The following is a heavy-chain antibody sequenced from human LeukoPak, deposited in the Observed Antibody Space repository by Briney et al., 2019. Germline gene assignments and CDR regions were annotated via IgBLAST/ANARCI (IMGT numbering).Heavy chain of an antibody. D-gene: IGHD6-13*01. CDR2: FYHSGTT. V-gene: IGHV4-30-2*01. Sequence: SETLSLTCAVSGSSIGSGGYSWSWIRQPPGKGLEWIGYFYHSGTTYYNPSLKSRVTISVDGSTNQLSLKLTSVTAADTAVYYCARGGIASAYGSINYHHYGLDVWGQGTTVTVSS. CDR1: GSSIGSGGYS. J-gene: IGHJ6*02. CDR3: ARGGIASAYGSINYHHYGLDV.